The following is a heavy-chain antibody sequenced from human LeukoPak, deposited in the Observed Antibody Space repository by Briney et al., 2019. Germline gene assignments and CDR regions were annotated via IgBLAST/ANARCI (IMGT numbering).Heavy chain of an antibody. CDR2: VYYNGDT. CDR3: ARDHARYYDSSGSPWYFDL. CDR1: GASISSNSFY. D-gene: IGHD3-22*01. J-gene: IGHJ2*01. V-gene: IGHV4-39*07. Sequence: PSETLSLTCTVSGASISSNSFYWGWIRQPPGKGLEWIGTVYYNGDTFYNPSLKSRVTISVDTSKNQFSLKLSSVTAADTAVYYCARDHARYYDSSGSPWYFDLWGRGTLVTVSS.